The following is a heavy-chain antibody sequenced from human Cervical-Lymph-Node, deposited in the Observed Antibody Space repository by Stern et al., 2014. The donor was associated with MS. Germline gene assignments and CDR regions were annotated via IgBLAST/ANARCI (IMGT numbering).Heavy chain of an antibody. V-gene: IGHV7-4-1*02. CDR3: ARGGGSYSGTWEDY. D-gene: IGHD3-16*01. J-gene: IGHJ4*02. CDR1: GYRFTRYA. CDR2: INTQTGNS. Sequence: QVQLEQSGSELKKPGASVKISCKASGYRFTRYAMNWVRQAPGQGLEWMGWINTQTGNSTYAQDFTGRFAFSLDTSVSTTFLEISGLKADDSAVYYCARGGGSYSGTWEDYWGQGTLVTVSS.